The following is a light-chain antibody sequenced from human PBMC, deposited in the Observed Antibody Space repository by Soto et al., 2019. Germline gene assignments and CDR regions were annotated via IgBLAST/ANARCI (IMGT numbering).Light chain of an antibody. J-gene: IGKJ2*01. V-gene: IGKV2-30*01. Sequence: EVVMTQSPLSLPVTLGQPASISCRSSQSLAYIDGNTYLTWFHQRPGQSPMRLIYNVSNRDSGVPDRLVASTSDTASTLKISRVEAEDVGISSCMHCTHWPPDTCGQGTKLEIE. CDR2: NVS. CDR3: MHCTHWPPDT. CDR1: QSLAYIDGNTY.